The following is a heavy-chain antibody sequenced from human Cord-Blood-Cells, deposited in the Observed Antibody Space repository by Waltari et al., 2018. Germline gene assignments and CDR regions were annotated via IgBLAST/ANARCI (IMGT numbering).Heavy chain of an antibody. D-gene: IGHD2-2*01. J-gene: IGHJ5*02. Sequence: QVQLQQWGAGLLKPSETLSLTCAVYGGSFSGYYWSWIRQPPGKGLEWIGEINHRGSTNYNPSLKSRVTISVDTSKNQFSLKLSSVTAADTAVYYCARGVVVVPAANWFDPWGQGTLVTVSS. CDR3: ARGVVVVPAANWFDP. V-gene: IGHV4-34*01. CDR1: GGSFSGYY. CDR2: INHRGST.